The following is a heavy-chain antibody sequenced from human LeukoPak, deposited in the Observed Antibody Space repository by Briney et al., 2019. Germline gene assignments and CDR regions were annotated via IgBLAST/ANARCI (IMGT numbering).Heavy chain of an antibody. D-gene: IGHD3-10*01. CDR2: IIPIFGTA. J-gene: IGHJ4*02. Sequence: GASVKVSCKASGYTFTSYAISWVRQAPGQGLEWMGGIIPIFGTANYAQKFQGRVTITADESTSTAYMELSSLRSEDTAVYYCATPGAGSGSNQFDYWGQGTLVTVSS. CDR3: ATPGAGSGSNQFDY. V-gene: IGHV1-69*13. CDR1: GYTFTSYA.